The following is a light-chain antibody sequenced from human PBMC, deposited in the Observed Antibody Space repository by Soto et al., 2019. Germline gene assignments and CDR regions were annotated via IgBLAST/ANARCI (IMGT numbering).Light chain of an antibody. CDR1: NNDGGGYNY. CDR3: NSYTSSSTLDV. J-gene: IGLJ1*01. V-gene: IGLV2-14*01. Sequence: QSALTQPASVSGSPGQSITISCTGTNNDGGGYNYVSWYQQHPGKAPKLMIYEVSNRPSGVSNRFSAAKSGNTASLTISGLQDEDEADYYCNSYTSSSTLDVFGTGTKLTVL. CDR2: EVS.